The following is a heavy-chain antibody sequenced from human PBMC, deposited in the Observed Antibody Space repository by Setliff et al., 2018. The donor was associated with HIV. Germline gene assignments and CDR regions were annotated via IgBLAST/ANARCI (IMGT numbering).Heavy chain of an antibody. CDR1: GYIFTGYY. D-gene: IGHD6-19*01. J-gene: IGHJ4*02. CDR3: ARTLGSSGWYKTFDY. Sequence: ASVKVSCKASGYIFTGYYLHWVRQASGQGLEWMGWINPNSGGTNFAQKFQGRVTMTRDTSISTAYMELSRLRSDDTAVYYCARTLGSSGWYKTFDYWGQGTLVTVSS. CDR2: INPNSGGT. V-gene: IGHV1-2*02.